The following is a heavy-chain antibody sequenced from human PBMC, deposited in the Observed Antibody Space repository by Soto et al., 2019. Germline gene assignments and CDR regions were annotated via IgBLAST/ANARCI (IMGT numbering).Heavy chain of an antibody. V-gene: IGHV3-23*01. CDR1: GFTFSSYA. D-gene: IGHD3-3*01. CDR3: AKAPFRIFGVVTKPNDYYYYMDV. J-gene: IGHJ6*03. CDR2: ISGSGGST. Sequence: GGSLRLSCAASGFTFSSYAMSWVRQAPGKGLEWVSAISGSGGSTYYADSVKGRFTISRDNSKNTLYLQMNSLRAEDTAVYYCAKAPFRIFGVVTKPNDYYYYMDVWGKGTTVTVSS.